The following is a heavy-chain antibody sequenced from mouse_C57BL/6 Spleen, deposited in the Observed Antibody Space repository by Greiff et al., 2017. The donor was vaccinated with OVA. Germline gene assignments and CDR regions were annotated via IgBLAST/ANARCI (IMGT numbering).Heavy chain of an antibody. D-gene: IGHD2-13*01. Sequence: DVKLVESGGGLVKPGGSLKLSCAASGFTFSDYGMHWVRQAPEKGLEWVAYNSSDNSTIYYADTVKGLFTISRDNATNTLFLQMTSLMSEDTAMYYCAMTSLTFDYWGQGTTLTVSS. CDR3: AMTSLTFDY. V-gene: IGHV5-17*01. CDR2: NSSDNSTI. J-gene: IGHJ2*01. CDR1: GFTFSDYG.